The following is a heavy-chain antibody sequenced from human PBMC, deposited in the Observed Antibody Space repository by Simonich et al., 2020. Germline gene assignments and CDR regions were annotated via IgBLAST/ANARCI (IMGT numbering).Heavy chain of an antibody. J-gene: IGHJ4*02. CDR1: GFTFSSYA. V-gene: IGHV3-23*01. Sequence: EVQLLESGGGLVQPGGSLRLSCAASGFTFSSYAMSWVRQAQGKGLGGVLASSGSGGSTYYADSVKGRFTISRDNSKKTLYLQMNSLRAEDTAVYYCAKRSGVSITGTFDYWGQGTLVTVSS. CDR3: AKRSGVSITGTFDY. D-gene: IGHD1-7*01. CDR2: SSGSGGST.